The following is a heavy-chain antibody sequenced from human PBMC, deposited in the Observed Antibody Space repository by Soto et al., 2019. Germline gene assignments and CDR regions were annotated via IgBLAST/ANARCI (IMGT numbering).Heavy chain of an antibody. V-gene: IGHV1-24*01. J-gene: IGHJ4*02. CDR3: ATSSAYYYDSSGYAGVRD. Sequence: QVQLVQSGAEVKKPGASVKVSCKVSGYTLTELSMHWVRQAPGKGLEWMGGFDPEDGETIYAQKFQGRVTMTEDTSTDTAYMELSSLRSEDTAVYYCATSSAYYYDSSGYAGVRDWGQGTLVTVSS. D-gene: IGHD3-22*01. CDR1: GYTLTELS. CDR2: FDPEDGET.